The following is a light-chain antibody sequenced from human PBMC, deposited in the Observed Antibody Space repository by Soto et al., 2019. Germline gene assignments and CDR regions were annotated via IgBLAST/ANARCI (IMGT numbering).Light chain of an antibody. CDR1: QGIAGY. Sequence: EIVLTQSPVTLSLSPGERATLSCRASQGIAGYLAWYQQQPGQAPRLLIYDASTSATGIPARFSGSGAGTAFTRTISRVEPEDYAVLYCQHRHDCSRTYTFGQGTNLEIK. CDR2: DAS. J-gene: IGKJ2*01. CDR3: QHRHDCSRTYT. V-gene: IGKV3-11*01.